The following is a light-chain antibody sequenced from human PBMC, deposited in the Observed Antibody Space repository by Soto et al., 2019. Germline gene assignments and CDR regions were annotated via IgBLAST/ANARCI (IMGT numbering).Light chain of an antibody. V-gene: IGKV1-39*01. CDR1: QSISSY. CDR2: AAS. Sequence: DIQLTQSPSTLSASVGDRVTITCLASQSISSYLNWYQQKPGKAPKLLIYAASSLQSGVPSRFSGSGSGTDFTLTISRLEPEDFAVYYCQQYGSSPWTFGQGTKVDIK. J-gene: IGKJ1*01. CDR3: QQYGSSPWT.